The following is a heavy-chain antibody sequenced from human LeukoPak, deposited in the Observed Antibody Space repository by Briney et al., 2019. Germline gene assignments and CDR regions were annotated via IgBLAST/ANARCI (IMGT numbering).Heavy chain of an antibody. J-gene: IGHJ4*02. V-gene: IGHV4-39*07. CDR3: ARLRVYSRCFDY. CDR1: GGSISSSSYY. Sequence: SETLSLTCTVSGGSISSSSYYWGWIRQPPGKGLEWIGSIHYSGSTNYNPSLKSRVTISVDTSKNQFSLKLSSVTAADTAVYYCARLRVYSRCFDYWGQGTLVTVSS. CDR2: IHYSGST. D-gene: IGHD6-13*01.